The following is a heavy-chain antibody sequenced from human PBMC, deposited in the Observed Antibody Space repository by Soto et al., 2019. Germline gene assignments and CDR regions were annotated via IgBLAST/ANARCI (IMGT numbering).Heavy chain of an antibody. D-gene: IGHD3-10*01. J-gene: IGHJ4*02. CDR1: GYTFTDNY. CDR3: ARAYSGSGSTKF. V-gene: IGHV1-2*02. CDR2: INPKSGGT. Sequence: ASEQVSSAAFGYTFTDNYLHWGRQAPGQGLEWMGWINPKSGGTDAAQKFQGRVSMTRDTAISTAYMELTRLRYDDTAVYYCARAYSGSGSTKFWGEGTLVHVSP.